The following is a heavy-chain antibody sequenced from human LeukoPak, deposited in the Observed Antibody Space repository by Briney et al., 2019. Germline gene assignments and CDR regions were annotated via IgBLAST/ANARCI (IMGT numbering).Heavy chain of an antibody. V-gene: IGHV4-38-2*01. Sequence: PSETLSLTCAVSGYSISSGYYWAWIRQPPGKGLEWIGSIYHSGSTYYNPSLKSRVTISVDTSKNQFSLKLSSVTAADTAVYYCARGGYSYAVPLLYWGQGTLVTVSS. CDR1: GYSISSGYY. J-gene: IGHJ4*02. CDR3: ARGGYSYAVPLLY. D-gene: IGHD5-18*01. CDR2: IYHSGST.